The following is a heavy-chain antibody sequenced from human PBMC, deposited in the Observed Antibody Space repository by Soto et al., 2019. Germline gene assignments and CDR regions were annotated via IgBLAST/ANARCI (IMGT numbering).Heavy chain of an antibody. Sequence: GGSLRLSCAASGFTFSSYGMHWVRQAPGKGLEWVAVISYDGSNKYYADSVKGRFTISRDNSKNTLYLQMNSLRAEDTAVYYCAKGPKDYYDSSSPGNHDFYYWGQVNLVTVSS. J-gene: IGHJ4*02. V-gene: IGHV3-30*18. D-gene: IGHD3-22*01. CDR1: GFTFSSYG. CDR2: ISYDGSNK. CDR3: AKGPKDYYDSSSPGNHDFYY.